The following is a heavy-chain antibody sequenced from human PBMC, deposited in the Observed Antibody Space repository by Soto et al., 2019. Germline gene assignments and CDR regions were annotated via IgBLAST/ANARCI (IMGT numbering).Heavy chain of an antibody. J-gene: IGHJ4*02. D-gene: IGHD2-21*01. Sequence: GGSLRLSCATSGFPFNDYYMTWIRQAPGRGLEWLSHISPKSTFRNYADSVKGRFTISRDNTESSLFLQMNSLGVDDTAVYSCVRGGGGGLFEHWGQGVLVTVSS. CDR1: GFPFNDYY. CDR3: VRGGGGGLFEH. CDR2: ISPKSTFR. V-gene: IGHV3-11*06.